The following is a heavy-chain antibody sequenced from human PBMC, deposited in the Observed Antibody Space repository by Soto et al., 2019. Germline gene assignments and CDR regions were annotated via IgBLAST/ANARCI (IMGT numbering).Heavy chain of an antibody. D-gene: IGHD1-26*01. CDR3: ARSQVGRTLDV. J-gene: IGHJ6*02. V-gene: IGHV1-46*01. CDR2: INPSGGST. Sequence: ASVKVSCKASRYTFTNFYIHWLRQAPGQGLEWMGIINPSGGSTTYPQKFQGRVTMTRDTSTSTVHMELITLRSEDTAVYYCARSQVGRTLDVWGPGTTVTVSS. CDR1: RYTFTNFY.